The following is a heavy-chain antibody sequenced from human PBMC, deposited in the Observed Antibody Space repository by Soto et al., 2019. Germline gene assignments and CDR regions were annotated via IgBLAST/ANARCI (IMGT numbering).Heavy chain of an antibody. CDR2: INAGNGNT. D-gene: IGHD2-2*01. CDR3: ARVVERISTSCYLCNYYYGMDV. Sequence: GASVKVSCKASGYTFTSYAMHWVRQAPGQRLEWMGWINAGNGNTKYSQKFQGRVTITADKSTSTAYMELSSLRSEDTAVYYCARVVERISTSCYLCNYYYGMDVWGQGTTVTVSS. J-gene: IGHJ6*02. V-gene: IGHV1-3*01. CDR1: GYTFTSYA.